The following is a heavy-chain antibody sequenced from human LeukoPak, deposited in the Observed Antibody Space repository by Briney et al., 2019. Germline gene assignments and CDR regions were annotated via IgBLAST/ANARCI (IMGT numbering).Heavy chain of an antibody. CDR3: ARRGGSGRAFDY. CDR2: IYYTGST. J-gene: IGHJ4*02. Sequence: KPSETLSLTCSVSGASISGGTYYWGWTRQPPGKGLEWIGSIYYTGSTYDNPSLKSRVTISVDTSKNQFSLKLSSVTAADTAVYYCARRGGSGRAFDYWGQGTLVTVSS. V-gene: IGHV4-39*01. D-gene: IGHD1-26*01. CDR1: GASISGGTYY.